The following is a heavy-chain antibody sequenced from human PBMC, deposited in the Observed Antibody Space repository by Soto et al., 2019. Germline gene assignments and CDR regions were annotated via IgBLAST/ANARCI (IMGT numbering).Heavy chain of an antibody. CDR3: ARSGGGYALGPY. Sequence: QVQLVQSGAEVKKPGASVKVSCKASGYTFIGYYIHWVRQAPGQGLEWMGWINPNSGGAKYSQKFQALVTMASDTSISTAHLELSRLKSAYPAVYYCARSGGGYALGPYWGQGTLVTFSS. J-gene: IGHJ4*02. CDR1: GYTFIGYY. CDR2: INPNSGGA. V-gene: IGHV1-2*04. D-gene: IGHD5-12*01.